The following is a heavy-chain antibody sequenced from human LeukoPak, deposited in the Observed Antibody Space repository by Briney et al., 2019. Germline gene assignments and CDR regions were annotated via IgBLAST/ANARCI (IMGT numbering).Heavy chain of an antibody. D-gene: IGHD3-16*01. V-gene: IGHV3-23*01. CDR2: IRMTGGST. J-gene: IGHJ4*02. CDR1: GFTFSSYG. Sequence: GGSLRLSCAASGFTFSSYGMHWVRQAPGKGLEWVSTIRMTGGSTYYADSVKGRFTISRDNSKNTLHLQMNSLRAEDTAVYYCAKGGGITRPYFDYWGQGILVTVSS. CDR3: AKGGGITRPYFDY.